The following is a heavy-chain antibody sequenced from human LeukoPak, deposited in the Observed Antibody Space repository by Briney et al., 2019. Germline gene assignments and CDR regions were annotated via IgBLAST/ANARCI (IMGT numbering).Heavy chain of an antibody. V-gene: IGHV4-61*02. Sequence: PSETLSLTCTVSGGSISSGSYYWSWIRQPAGKGLEWIGRIYTSGSTNYNPSLKSRVTISVDTSKNQFSLKLSSVTAADTVVYYCARVKSGYSYGLGYYFDYWGQGTLVTVSS. CDR2: IYTSGST. CDR1: GGSISSGSYY. D-gene: IGHD5-18*01. CDR3: ARVKSGYSYGLGYYFDY. J-gene: IGHJ4*02.